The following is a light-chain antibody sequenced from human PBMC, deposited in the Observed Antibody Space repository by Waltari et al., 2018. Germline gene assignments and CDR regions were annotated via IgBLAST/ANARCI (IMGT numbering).Light chain of an antibody. CDR1: QSVGDN. CDR2: GAS. J-gene: IGKJ2*01. Sequence: EIVLTQSPATLSVSPGGTATLSCRASQSVGDNLAWYQQKHGQAPRLLIYGASSRATYIPDRFSGSGSGTEFTLTISTLHSEDFAVYFCQHYNEWPQYTFAQGTKVEIK. V-gene: IGKV3-15*01. CDR3: QHYNEWPQYT.